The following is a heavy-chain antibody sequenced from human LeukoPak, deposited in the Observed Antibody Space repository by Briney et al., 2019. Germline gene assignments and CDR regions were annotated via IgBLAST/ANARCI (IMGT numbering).Heavy chain of an antibody. Sequence: GGSLRLSCAASGFTFSSYGMHWVRQAPGKGLEWVAVIWYDGSYKYYADPVKGRFTISRENSNNTLYLQMNSLRAEDTAVYYCARDNGGYNWFDPWGQGTLVTVSS. V-gene: IGHV3-33*01. CDR2: IWYDGSYK. CDR3: ARDNGGYNWFDP. D-gene: IGHD2-8*01. CDR1: GFTFSSYG. J-gene: IGHJ5*02.